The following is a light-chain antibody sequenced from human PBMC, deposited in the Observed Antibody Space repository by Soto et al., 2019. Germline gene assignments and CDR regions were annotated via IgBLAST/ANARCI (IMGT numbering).Light chain of an antibody. Sequence: EIVLTQSPGTVSLSPGEIATLSCRASQSVSSSYLAWYQQKPGQAPRLLIYGASSRATGIPDRFSGSGSGTDFTLTISRLEPEDFAVYYCQQYGSSLIYTFRQGTKLEIK. J-gene: IGKJ2*01. CDR2: GAS. CDR3: QQYGSSLIYT. V-gene: IGKV3-20*01. CDR1: QSVSSSY.